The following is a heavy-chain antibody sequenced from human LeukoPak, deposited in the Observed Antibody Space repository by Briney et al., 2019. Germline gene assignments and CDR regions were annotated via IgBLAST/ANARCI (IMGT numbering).Heavy chain of an antibody. J-gene: IGHJ4*02. V-gene: IGHV3-43*01. CDR1: GFNFDDFT. CDR2: ISWNGGIT. CDR3: TRGAAMAPGLDY. Sequence: GGSLGLSCAASGFNFDDFTMHWVRQAPGKGLEWVSLISWNGGITYYADSLKGRFTISRDNSKNSLYLQMNSLRTEDTAFYYCTRGAAMAPGLDYWGQGTLVTVSS. D-gene: IGHD5-18*01.